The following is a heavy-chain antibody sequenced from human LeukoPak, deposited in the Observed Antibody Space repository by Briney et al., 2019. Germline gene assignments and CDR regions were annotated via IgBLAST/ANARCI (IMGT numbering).Heavy chain of an antibody. J-gene: IGHJ6*02. Sequence: PGRSLRLSCAASGFTFSSYGMHWVRQAPGKGLEWVAVIWYDGSNKYYADSVKGRFTISRDNSKNTLYLQMNSLRAEDTAVYYCARDKLISTCLGVCGMDVWGQGTTSPSP. CDR3: ARDKLISTCLGVCGMDV. V-gene: IGHV3-33*01. D-gene: IGHD3-16*01. CDR2: IWYDGSNK. CDR1: GFTFSSYG.